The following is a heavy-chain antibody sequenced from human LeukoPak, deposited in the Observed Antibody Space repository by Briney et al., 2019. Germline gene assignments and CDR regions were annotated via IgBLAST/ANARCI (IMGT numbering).Heavy chain of an antibody. CDR1: GYTFSDYY. CDR2: INPNSGDT. V-gene: IGHV1-2*02. CDR3: ARESSSSWLY. J-gene: IGHJ4*02. Sequence: ASVKVSCKASGYTFSDYYMHWVRQAPGQGLEWMGWINPNSGDTNHAQKFQGRVTLTRDTSISTAYLELSSLRSDDTAVYYCARESSSSWLYWGQGTLVTVSS. D-gene: IGHD6-13*01.